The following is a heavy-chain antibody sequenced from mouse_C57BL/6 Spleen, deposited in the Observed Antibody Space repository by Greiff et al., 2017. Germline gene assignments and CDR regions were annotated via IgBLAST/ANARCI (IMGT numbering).Heavy chain of an antibody. Sequence: VQLVESGAELVKPGASVKISCTASGYAFSSYWMHWVKQRPGQGLEWIGEIDPGDGDTKYNSKFQGKATLTADKSSSTAYMQLSSLTSEDSAVYICAKRDADGSMDYWGQGTSVTVSS. CDR2: IDPGDGDT. CDR1: GYAFSSYW. D-gene: IGHD1-1*01. CDR3: AKRDADGSMDY. J-gene: IGHJ4*01. V-gene: IGHV1-80*01.